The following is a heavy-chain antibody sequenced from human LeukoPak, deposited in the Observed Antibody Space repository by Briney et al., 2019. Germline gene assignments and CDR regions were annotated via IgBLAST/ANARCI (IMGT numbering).Heavy chain of an antibody. CDR1: GFTVSSNY. V-gene: IGHV3-53*04. J-gene: IGHJ5*02. CDR3: ARALYCSSTSCFYFDP. D-gene: IGHD2-2*01. CDR2: IYSGGST. Sequence: GGSLRLSCAASGFTVSSNYMSWVRQAPGKGLEWVAGIYSGGSTYYADSGKGRFTISRHNSKNTLYLQMNSLRAENTAVYYCARALYCSSTSCFYFDPWGQGTLVTVSS.